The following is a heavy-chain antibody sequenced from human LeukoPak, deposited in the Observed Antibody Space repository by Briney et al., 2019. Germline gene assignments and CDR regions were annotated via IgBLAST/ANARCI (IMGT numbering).Heavy chain of an antibody. CDR1: GFTFSSYA. V-gene: IGHV3-30-3*01. J-gene: IGHJ4*02. CDR3: ARDLSALTPSDYVGY. Sequence: PGGSLRLSCAASGFTFSSYAMHWVRQAPGKGLEWVAVISYDGSNKYYADSVKGRFTISRDNSKNTLYLQMNSLRAEDTAVYYCARDLSALTPSDYVGYWGQGTLVTVSS. CDR2: ISYDGSNK. D-gene: IGHD2/OR15-2a*01.